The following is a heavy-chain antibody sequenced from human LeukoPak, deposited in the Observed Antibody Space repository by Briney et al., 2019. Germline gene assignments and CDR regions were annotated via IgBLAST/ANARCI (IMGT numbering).Heavy chain of an antibody. CDR1: GFIFDDYA. J-gene: IGHJ4*02. Sequence: SLRLSCAASGFIFDDYAMHWVRQAPGKGLGWGSGISWNGGSIDYADSLKGRFTISRDNAKNSLHLQMNSLRAEDTAFYYCAKDLGRYSSGWYPSFDYWGQGTLVTVSS. D-gene: IGHD6-19*01. V-gene: IGHV3-9*01. CDR3: AKDLGRYSSGWYPSFDY. CDR2: ISWNGGSI.